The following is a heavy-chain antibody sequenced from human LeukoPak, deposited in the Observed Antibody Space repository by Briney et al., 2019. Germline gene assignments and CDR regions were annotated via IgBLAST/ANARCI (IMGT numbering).Heavy chain of an antibody. CDR2: IYPGDSDT. V-gene: IGHV5-51*01. CDR3: ARQTRRYYDSSGSHFDY. D-gene: IGHD3-22*01. Sequence: GESLKISCKGSGYSFTNYWIGWVRQMPGKGLEWMGIIYPGDSDTRYSPSFQGQVTISADKSISTAYLQWSGLKASDTAMYYCARQTRRYYDSSGSHFDYWGQGTLVTVSS. J-gene: IGHJ4*02. CDR1: GYSFTNYW.